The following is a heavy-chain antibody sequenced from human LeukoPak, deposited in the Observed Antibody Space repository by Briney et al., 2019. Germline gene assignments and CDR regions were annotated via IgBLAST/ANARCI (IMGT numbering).Heavy chain of an antibody. V-gene: IGHV1-18*04. CDR3: ARGGPFPSSSSSREYYLDY. J-gene: IGHJ4*02. D-gene: IGHD6-6*01. CDR1: GYTFTGYY. Sequence: ASGKVSCKASGYTFTGYYMHWVRQAPGQGLEWMGWRSIYNGNTDYKLQGRVTMTTDTSTSTAYMELRSLRSDDTAVYYCARGGPFPSSSSSREYYLDYWGQGTLVTVSS. CDR2: RSIYNGNT.